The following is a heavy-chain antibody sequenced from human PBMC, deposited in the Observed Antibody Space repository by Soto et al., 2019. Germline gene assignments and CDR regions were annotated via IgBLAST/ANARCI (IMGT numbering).Heavy chain of an antibody. Sequence: QVQLVQSGAEVKKPGSSVKVSCKTSGGTFSSYAISWVRQAPGQGLEWMGGIITIFDTANYAQKFQGRVTITADESTSTAYMEMSSLSSEDTAVYYCARHDCIRTSCYYYYYYSMDVWGQGTTVTVSS. CDR2: IITIFDTA. D-gene: IGHD2-2*01. CDR3: ARHDCIRTSCYYYYYYSMDV. V-gene: IGHV1-69*12. J-gene: IGHJ6*02. CDR1: GGTFSSYA.